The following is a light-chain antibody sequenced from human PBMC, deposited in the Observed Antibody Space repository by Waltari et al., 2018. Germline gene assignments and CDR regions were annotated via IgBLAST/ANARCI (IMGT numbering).Light chain of an antibody. CDR2: AAS. CDR1: QTISRF. CDR3: QQTYNAPLT. V-gene: IGKV1-39*01. Sequence: DIQMTQSPSSLSASVGDRVTITCRASQTISRFLTWYKQKPGKAPNLLIYAASTLQSGVPSRFSGSGSGTDFTLTISSLHPEDFATYYCQQTYNAPLTFGGGTEVEIK. J-gene: IGKJ4*01.